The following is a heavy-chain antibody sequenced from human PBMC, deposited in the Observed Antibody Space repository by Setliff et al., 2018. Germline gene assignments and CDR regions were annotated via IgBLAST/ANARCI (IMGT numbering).Heavy chain of an antibody. Sequence: GASVKVSCKASGYTFTSYYMHWVRQAPGQGLEWMGWINAGNGNTKYSQKFQGRVTITRDTSASTAYMELSSLRSEDTAVYYCARAPTYYDSSGYYLDYWGQGTLVTVSS. J-gene: IGHJ4*02. CDR1: GYTFTSYY. D-gene: IGHD3-22*01. CDR2: INAGNGNT. V-gene: IGHV1-3*01. CDR3: ARAPTYYDSSGYYLDY.